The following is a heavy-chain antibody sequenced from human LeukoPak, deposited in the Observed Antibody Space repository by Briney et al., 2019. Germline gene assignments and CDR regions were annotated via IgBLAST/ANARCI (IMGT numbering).Heavy chain of an antibody. CDR2: INPSGGST. D-gene: IGHD1-26*01. Sequence: ASVKVSCKASGYTFTSYYMHWVRQAPGQGLEWMGIINPSGGSTSYAQKFQGRVTMTRDTSTSTVYMELSSLRSEDTAVYYCARGRRIVGATGNFDYWGQGTLVTVSS. CDR1: GYTFTSYY. V-gene: IGHV1-46*01. CDR3: ARGRRIVGATGNFDY. J-gene: IGHJ4*02.